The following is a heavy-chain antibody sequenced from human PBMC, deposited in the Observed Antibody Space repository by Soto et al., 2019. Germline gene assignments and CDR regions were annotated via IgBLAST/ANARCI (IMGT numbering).Heavy chain of an antibody. CDR3: ARSVFLAAAGSPIFDY. CDR1: GGAIISSNC. J-gene: IGHJ4*02. D-gene: IGHD6-13*01. Sequence: SETLSLTCAVSGGAIISSNCWSLFRQPRGKGLEWIGEIYHSGSTNYNPSLKSRVTISVDKSKNQFSLKLSSVTAADTAVYYCARSVFLAAAGSPIFDYWGQGTLVTVSS. CDR2: IYHSGST. V-gene: IGHV4-4*02.